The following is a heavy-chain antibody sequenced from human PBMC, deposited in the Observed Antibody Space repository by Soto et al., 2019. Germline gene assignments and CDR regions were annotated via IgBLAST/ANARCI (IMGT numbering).Heavy chain of an antibody. Sequence: SETLSLTCAVYGGSFSGYYWSWIRQPPGKGLEWIGEINHSGSTNYNPSLKSRVTISVDTSKNQFSLKLSSVTAADTAVYYCARSRIQLWTTRGAFDIWGQGTMVTVSS. V-gene: IGHV4-34*01. CDR2: INHSGST. D-gene: IGHD5-18*01. CDR1: GGSFSGYY. CDR3: ARSRIQLWTTRGAFDI. J-gene: IGHJ3*02.